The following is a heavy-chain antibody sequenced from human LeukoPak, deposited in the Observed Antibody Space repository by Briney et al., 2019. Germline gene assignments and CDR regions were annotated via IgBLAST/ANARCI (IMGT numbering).Heavy chain of an antibody. V-gene: IGHV1-8*03. J-gene: IGHJ3*02. Sequence: GASVKVSCKASGYTFTSYDINWVRQATGQGLEWMGWMNPNSGNTGYAQKFQGRVTITRNTSISTAYMELSSLRSEDTAVYYCARGRWLVDDAFDIWGQGTMVTVSS. D-gene: IGHD6-19*01. CDR3: ARGRWLVDDAFDI. CDR1: GYTFTSYD. CDR2: MNPNSGNT.